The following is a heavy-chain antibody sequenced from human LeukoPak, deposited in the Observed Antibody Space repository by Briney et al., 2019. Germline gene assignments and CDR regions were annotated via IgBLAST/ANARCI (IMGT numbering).Heavy chain of an antibody. J-gene: IGHJ4*02. CDR1: GVSISSSSYY. V-gene: IGHV4-39*07. Sequence: PSETLSVTCTVSGVSISSSSYYWGWIRQPPGKGLEWIGSIYYSGSTYYNPSLKSRVTKSVDTSKNQFSLKLSSVTAADTAVYYCARVVDPHYYFDYWGQGTLVTVSS. D-gene: IGHD6-6*01. CDR2: IYYSGST. CDR3: ARVVDPHYYFDY.